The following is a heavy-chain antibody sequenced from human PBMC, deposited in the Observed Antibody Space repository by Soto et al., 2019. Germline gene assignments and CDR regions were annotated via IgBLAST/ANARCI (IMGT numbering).Heavy chain of an antibody. J-gene: IGHJ4*02. V-gene: IGHV4-34*01. CDR2: INHSGST. D-gene: IGHD2-8*02. CDR3: ARDKLTGRFDY. Sequence: QVQLQQWGAGLLKPSETLSLTCAVYGGSFSGYYWTWIRQPPGTGLEWIGEINHSGSTNYNPSLSRRITISVDPSKNPFSLKLTSVTAADTSVYYCARDKLTGRFDYWGQGTLVTVSS. CDR1: GGSFSGYY.